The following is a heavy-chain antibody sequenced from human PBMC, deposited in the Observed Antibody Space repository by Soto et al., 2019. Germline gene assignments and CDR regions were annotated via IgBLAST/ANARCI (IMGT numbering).Heavy chain of an antibody. CDR3: ARSDSWYAFDI. CDR2: ISSSSSYI. CDR1: GFTFSSYS. Sequence: VQLVESGGGLVKPGGSLRLSCAASGFTFSSYSMNWVRQAPGKGLEWVSSISSSSSYIYYADSVKGRFTISRDNAKNSLYLQMNSLRAEDTAVYYCARSDSWYAFDIWGQGTMVAVSS. V-gene: IGHV3-21*01. D-gene: IGHD6-13*01. J-gene: IGHJ3*02.